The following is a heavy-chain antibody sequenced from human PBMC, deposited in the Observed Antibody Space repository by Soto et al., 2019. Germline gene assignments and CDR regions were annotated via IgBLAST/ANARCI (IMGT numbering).Heavy chain of an antibody. CDR2: LYTEGTT. Sequence: GGSLSPSCVASGLPVSNNYMAWVRQLPEMGLEWVSILYTEGTTYYADSVKGRFTISRDSSKNTLFLQMDSLRAEDTAVYYCVRPRPSGENYGMDVWGQGTTVTVSS. D-gene: IGHD3-16*01. J-gene: IGHJ6*02. CDR3: VRPRPSGENYGMDV. CDR1: GLPVSNNY. V-gene: IGHV3-53*01.